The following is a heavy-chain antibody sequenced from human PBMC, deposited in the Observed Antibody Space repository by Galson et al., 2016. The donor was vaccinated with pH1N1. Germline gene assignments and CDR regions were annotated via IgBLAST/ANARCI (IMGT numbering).Heavy chain of an antibody. V-gene: IGHV4-39*01. D-gene: IGHD3-10*01. Sequence: ETLSLTCTVSGGSISIGNSYWSWIRQPPGKGLEWIGSIYYSGSTYYNPSLKSRVTISVDTSKNQFSLKLSSVTAADTAVYYCARRGIGEFLYYFDYRGQGTLVTVSS. CDR1: GGSISIGNSY. CDR3: ARRGIGEFLYYFDY. CDR2: IYYSGST. J-gene: IGHJ4*02.